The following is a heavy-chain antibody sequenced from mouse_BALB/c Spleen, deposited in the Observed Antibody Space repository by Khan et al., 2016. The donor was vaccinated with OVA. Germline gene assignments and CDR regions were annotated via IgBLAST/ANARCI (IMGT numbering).Heavy chain of an antibody. Sequence: QVQLQQSGAELVKPGASVRLSCKASGYTFTSYYLYWVKQRPGQGLEWIGDINPSSGGTNFNEKFKSKATLTVDKSSSTAYIQRNSLTSEDSAVYYCTRSGYGSFAYWGQGTLVTVSA. CDR3: TRSGYGSFAY. CDR2: INPSSGGT. J-gene: IGHJ3*01. CDR1: GYTFTSYY. D-gene: IGHD2-2*01. V-gene: IGHV1S81*02.